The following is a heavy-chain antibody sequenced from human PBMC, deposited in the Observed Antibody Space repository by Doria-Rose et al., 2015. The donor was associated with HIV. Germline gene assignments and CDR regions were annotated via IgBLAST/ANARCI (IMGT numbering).Heavy chain of an antibody. Sequence: SGPVLVKPTETPTLACTVSGVSLSSPGMGVSWIRQPPGKALEWLANIFSDDERSYNASLKSRLTISSGTSKSQVVLTMTDMDPVDTATYYCARIKSSRWYHKYYFDFWGQGTLVIVSA. V-gene: IGHV2-26*01. CDR3: ARIKSSRWYHKYYFDF. CDR1: GVSLSSPGMG. CDR2: IFSDDER. J-gene: IGHJ4*02. D-gene: IGHD6-13*01.